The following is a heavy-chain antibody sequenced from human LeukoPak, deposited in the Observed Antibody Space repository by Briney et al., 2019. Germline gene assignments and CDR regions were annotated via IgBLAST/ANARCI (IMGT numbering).Heavy chain of an antibody. Sequence: PGGSLRLSCAASGFTFSSYSMNWVRQAPGKGLEWVSYISSSSSTIYYADSVKGRFTISRDNAKNSLYLQMNSLRAEDSAVYYCASYCSSTSCYTFDYWGQGTLVTVSS. CDR1: GFTFSSYS. CDR2: ISSSSSTI. J-gene: IGHJ4*02. CDR3: ASYCSSTSCYTFDY. D-gene: IGHD2-2*02. V-gene: IGHV3-48*04.